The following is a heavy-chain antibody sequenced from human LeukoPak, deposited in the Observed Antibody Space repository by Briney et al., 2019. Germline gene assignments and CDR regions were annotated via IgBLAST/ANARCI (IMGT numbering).Heavy chain of an antibody. Sequence: SETLSLTCAVYGGSFSGYYWSWIRQPPGKGLEWIGEINHSGSTNYNLSLKSRVTISVDTSKNQFSLKLSSVTAADTAVYYCARAFTFRREKPKENWFDPWGQGTLVTVSS. CDR2: INHSGST. J-gene: IGHJ5*02. D-gene: IGHD3-16*01. CDR1: GGSFSGYY. V-gene: IGHV4-34*01. CDR3: ARAFTFRREKPKENWFDP.